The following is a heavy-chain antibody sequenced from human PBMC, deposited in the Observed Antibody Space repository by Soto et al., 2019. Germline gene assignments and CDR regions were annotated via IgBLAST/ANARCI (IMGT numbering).Heavy chain of an antibody. D-gene: IGHD3-22*01. CDR2: INAGNGNT. J-gene: IGHJ3*02. Sequence: GASVKGSCKASGYSFTSYAMHWLLQAPGQRLEWMGRINAGNGNTKYSQKFQGRVTITRDTSASTAYMELSSLRSEDTAVYYCARTYYYDSSGYLDAFDIWGQGTMVTVSS. CDR3: ARTYYYDSSGYLDAFDI. CDR1: GYSFTSYA. V-gene: IGHV1-3*01.